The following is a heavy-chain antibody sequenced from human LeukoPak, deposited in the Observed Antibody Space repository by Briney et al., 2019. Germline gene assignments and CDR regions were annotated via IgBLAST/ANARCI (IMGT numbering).Heavy chain of an antibody. CDR2: ISWNSGSI. J-gene: IGHJ6*02. Sequence: GGSLRLSCAASGFTFDDYAMHWVRQAPGKGLEWVSGISWNSGSIGYADSVKGRFTISRDNAKNSLYLQMNSLRAEDTALYYCAKVGGAGTTYYYGSTGMDVWGQGTTVTVSS. CDR1: GFTFDDYA. CDR3: AKVGGAGTTYYYGSTGMDV. V-gene: IGHV3-9*01. D-gene: IGHD3-10*01.